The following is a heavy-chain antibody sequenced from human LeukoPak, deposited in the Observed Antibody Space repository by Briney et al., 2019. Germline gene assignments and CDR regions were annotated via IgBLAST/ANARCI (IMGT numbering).Heavy chain of an antibody. J-gene: IGHJ3*02. V-gene: IGHV5-51*01. CDR1: GYSFTNYW. CDR2: INRADSDS. CDR3: ARLTGDRTFDI. D-gene: IGHD7-27*01. Sequence: GEPLKISCKGSGYSFTNYWIGWVRQMAGKGLEWMGIINRADSDSRYSPSFQGQVIISADKSIRTAYLQWSSLKATDTAIYYCARLTGDRTFDIWGQGTMVTISS.